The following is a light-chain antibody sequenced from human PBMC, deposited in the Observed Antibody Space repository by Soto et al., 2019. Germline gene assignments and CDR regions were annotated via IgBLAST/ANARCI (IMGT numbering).Light chain of an antibody. CDR2: GAS. CDR1: QDIGSV. CDR3: QQRYSTPTT. V-gene: IGKV1-8*01. J-gene: IGKJ1*01. Sequence: AIRMTQSPSSLSASTGDTVTITCRASQDIGSVLAWYQQKPGTAPKVLISGASKLHGGVPSRFSGSGSRTDFTLTLTNLQSEDFATHYCQQRYSTPTTFGQGTKVDIK.